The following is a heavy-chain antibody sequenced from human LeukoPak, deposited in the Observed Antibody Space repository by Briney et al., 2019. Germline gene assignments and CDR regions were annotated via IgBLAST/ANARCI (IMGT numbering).Heavy chain of an antibody. J-gene: IGHJ6*03. CDR3: AKVAGLYYYYYMDV. D-gene: IGHD2-15*01. V-gene: IGHV1-46*01. Sequence: ASVKVSCKASGYTFTSYYMHWVRQAPGQGLEWMGLINPTGGSTGYAQKFQGRVTMTRDMSTSTDYMELSSLRSEDTAVYYCAKVAGLYYYYYMDVWGKGTTVTVSS. CDR2: INPTGGST. CDR1: GYTFTSYY.